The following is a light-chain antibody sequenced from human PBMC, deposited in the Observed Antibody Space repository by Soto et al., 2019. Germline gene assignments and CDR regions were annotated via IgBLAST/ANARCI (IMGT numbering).Light chain of an antibody. J-gene: IGLJ1*01. CDR1: SSDVGGYNY. CDR2: DVS. V-gene: IGLV2-14*03. Sequence: QSALTQPASVSGSPGQSITISCTGTSSDVGGYNYVSWYQQHPGKAPKLMIYDVSNRPSGASNRFSGSKSGNTASLTISGLQAEDEADYYCSSYTSSTTSSFGTGTKVTVL. CDR3: SSYTSSTTSS.